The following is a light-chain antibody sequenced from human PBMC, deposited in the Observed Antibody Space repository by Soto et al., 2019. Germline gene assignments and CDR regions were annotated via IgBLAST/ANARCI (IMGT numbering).Light chain of an antibody. CDR3: CSYAGSSTPYV. CDR2: EGS. CDR1: SSEVGSYNL. Sequence: QSLLTQPASVSGSPGQSITISCTGNSSEVGSYNLVSWYQQHPGKAPKLMIYEGSKRPSGVSNLFSGSKSGNTASLTISGLQAEDEADYYCCSYAGSSTPYVFGTGTKVTVL. J-gene: IGLJ1*01. V-gene: IGLV2-23*01.